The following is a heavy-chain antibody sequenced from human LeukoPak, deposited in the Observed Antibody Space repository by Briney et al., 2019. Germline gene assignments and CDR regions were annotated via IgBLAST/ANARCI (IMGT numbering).Heavy chain of an antibody. Sequence: SETLSLTCTVSGGSISSSSYYWGWIRQPPGKGLEWIGSIYYSGSTYYNPSLKSRVTISVDTSKNQFSLKLSSLTAADTAVYYCARDYYDSSGYPGYFDYWGQGTLVTVSS. CDR1: GGSISSSSYY. CDR3: ARDYYDSSGYPGYFDY. J-gene: IGHJ4*02. V-gene: IGHV4-39*01. CDR2: IYYSGST. D-gene: IGHD3-22*01.